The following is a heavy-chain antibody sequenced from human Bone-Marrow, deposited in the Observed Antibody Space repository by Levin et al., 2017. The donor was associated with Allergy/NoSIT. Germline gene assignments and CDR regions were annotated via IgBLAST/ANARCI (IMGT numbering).Heavy chain of an antibody. J-gene: IGHJ6*02. CDR2: ISGSGSST. CDR1: GFTFNSYP. V-gene: IGHV3-23*01. Sequence: SCAASGFTFNSYPMSWVRQAPGKGPDSVSGISGSGSSTFHADSVKGRFTISRDNSKNTLYLQMNSLRAEDTAIYYCAKYATFGDYFYYGMDVWGQGTTVTVSS. CDR3: AKYATFGDYFYYGMDV. D-gene: IGHD3-16*01.